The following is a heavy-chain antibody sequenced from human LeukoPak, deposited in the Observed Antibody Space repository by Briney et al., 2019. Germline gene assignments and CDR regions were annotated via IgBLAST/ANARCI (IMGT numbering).Heavy chain of an antibody. D-gene: IGHD3-3*01. V-gene: IGHV4-34*01. CDR3: ARGMYDDFWSPRRNYFDY. J-gene: IGHJ4*02. Sequence: SETLSLTCAAYGGSFSGYYWSWIRQPPGKGLEWIGEINHSGSTNYNPSLKSRVTISVGTSKNQFSLKLSSVTAADTAVYYCARGMYDDFWSPRRNYFDYWGQGALVTVSS. CDR2: INHSGST. CDR1: GGSFSGYY.